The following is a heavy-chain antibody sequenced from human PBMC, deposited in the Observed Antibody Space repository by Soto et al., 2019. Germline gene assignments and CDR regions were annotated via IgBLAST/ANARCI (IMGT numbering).Heavy chain of an antibody. J-gene: IGHJ6*02. D-gene: IGHD3-3*01. V-gene: IGHV4-59*01. CDR3: ARSYFGSGNETRYYYGMDV. CDR2: IYYSGGT. CDR1: GGSISSYY. Sequence: SETLSLTCTVSGGSISSYYWSWIRQPPGKGLEWIGYIYYSGGTNYNPSLKSRVTISVDTSKNQFSLKLSSVTAADTAVYYCARSYFGSGNETRYYYGMDVWGQGTTVTVSS.